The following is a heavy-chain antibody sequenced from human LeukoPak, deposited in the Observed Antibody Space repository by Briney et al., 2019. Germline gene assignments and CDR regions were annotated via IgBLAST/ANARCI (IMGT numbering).Heavy chain of an antibody. CDR3: AKDPLYYHFWSGYFDY. CDR2: IRYDGSNK. CDR1: GFTFSSYG. Sequence: GGSLRLSCAASGFTFSSYGMHWVRQAPGKGLEWVAFIRYDGSNKYYADSVKGRFTISRDNSKNTLYLQMNSLRAEDTAVYYCAKDPLYYHFWSGYFDYWGQGTPVTVSS. V-gene: IGHV3-30*02. J-gene: IGHJ4*02. D-gene: IGHD3-3*01.